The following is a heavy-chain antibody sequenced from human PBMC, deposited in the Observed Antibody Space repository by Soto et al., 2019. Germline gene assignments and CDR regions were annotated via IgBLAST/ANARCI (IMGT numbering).Heavy chain of an antibody. Sequence: PSVKVSCKASGYTFTSYDINWVRQATGQGLEWMGWMNPNSGNTGYAQKFQGRVTMTRNTSISTAYMELSSLRSEDTAVYYCAREVGGSSWPRGNWFDPWGQGTLVTVSS. J-gene: IGHJ5*02. CDR2: MNPNSGNT. CDR3: AREVGGSSWPRGNWFDP. D-gene: IGHD6-13*01. V-gene: IGHV1-8*01. CDR1: GYTFTSYD.